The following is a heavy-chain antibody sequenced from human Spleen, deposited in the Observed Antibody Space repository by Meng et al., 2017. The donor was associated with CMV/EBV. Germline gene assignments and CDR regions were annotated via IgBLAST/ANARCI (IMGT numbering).Heavy chain of an antibody. CDR1: GFIFGNYW. CDR3: ARLGLYHYYAMDV. CDR2: IKQDGSAK. V-gene: IGHV3-7*01. Sequence: GESLKISCAASGFIFGNYWMSWVRQAPGKGLEWVANIKQDGSAKDYVDSVKGRFTISRDDAKNSMDLQMNSLRAEDTAVYYCARLGLYHYYAMDVWGQGTTVTVSS. J-gene: IGHJ6*02.